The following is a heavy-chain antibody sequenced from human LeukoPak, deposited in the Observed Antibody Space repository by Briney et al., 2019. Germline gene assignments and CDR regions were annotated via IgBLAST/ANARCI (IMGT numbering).Heavy chain of an antibody. J-gene: IGHJ4*02. V-gene: IGHV1-18*01. CDR3: ARDHVGLIVGATWNFDY. D-gene: IGHD1-26*01. CDR1: GYTFTSYG. Sequence: ASVKVSCKASGYTFTSYGISWVRQAPGQGLEWMGWISAYNGNTNYAQKLQGRVTMTTDTSTSTAYMELRSLRSDDTAVYYCARDHVGLIVGATWNFDYGGEGTLVTVPS. CDR2: ISAYNGNT.